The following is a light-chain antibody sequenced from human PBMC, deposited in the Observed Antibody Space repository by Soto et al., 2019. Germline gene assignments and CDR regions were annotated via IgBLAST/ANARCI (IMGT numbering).Light chain of an antibody. J-gene: IGLJ1*01. CDR3: SSYTSSSSYV. CDR2: SVS. Sequence: QSALTQPASVSGSPGQSITISCTGTSNDVGSYNYVSWYQQHPGKAPRVIIYSVSDRPSGVSNRFSGSKSANTASLTISGLQAEDEADYYCSSYTSSSSYVFGTGTKLTVL. CDR1: SNDVGSYNY. V-gene: IGLV2-14*03.